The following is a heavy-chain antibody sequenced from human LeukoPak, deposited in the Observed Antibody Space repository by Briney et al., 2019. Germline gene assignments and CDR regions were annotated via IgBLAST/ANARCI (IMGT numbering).Heavy chain of an antibody. CDR2: MSSSSIYI. D-gene: IGHD2-15*01. J-gene: IGHJ6*02. CDR3: ARDGYCSGGSCTYGMDV. CDR1: GFTFISYS. V-gene: IGHV3-21*01. Sequence: GGSLRLSCAASGFTFISYSMNWVRQAPGKGLEGGSSMSSSSIYIYYADSVKGRFTISRDNAKDSLYLQMNSLRAEDTAVYYCARDGYCSGGSCTYGMDVWGQGPTVTVSS.